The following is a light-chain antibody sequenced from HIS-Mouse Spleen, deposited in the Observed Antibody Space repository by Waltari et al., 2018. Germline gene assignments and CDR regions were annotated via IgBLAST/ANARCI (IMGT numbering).Light chain of an antibody. CDR3: SSYTSSSTYV. CDR2: EVS. Sequence: QSALTQPASVSGSPGQPITISCTGTSSHVGGSNHVSWYQPHPGKAPKLMIYEVSNRPSGVSNRFSGSKSGNTASLTISGLQAEDEADYYCSSYTSSSTYVFGTGTKVTVL. J-gene: IGLJ1*01. V-gene: IGLV2-14*01. CDR1: SSHVGGSNH.